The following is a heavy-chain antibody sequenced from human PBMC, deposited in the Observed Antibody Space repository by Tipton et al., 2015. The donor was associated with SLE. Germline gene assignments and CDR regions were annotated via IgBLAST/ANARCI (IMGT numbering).Heavy chain of an antibody. D-gene: IGHD4-17*01. J-gene: IGHJ4*02. V-gene: IGHV4-59*12. CDR2: IYYSGST. CDR3: ASLFYGDFAYYFDY. CDR1: GGSISSYY. Sequence: TLSLTCTVSGGSISSYYWSWIRQPPGKGLEWIGSIYYSGSTYYNPSLKSRVTISVDTSKNQFSLKLSSVTAADTAVYYCASLFYGDFAYYFDYWGQGTLVTVSS.